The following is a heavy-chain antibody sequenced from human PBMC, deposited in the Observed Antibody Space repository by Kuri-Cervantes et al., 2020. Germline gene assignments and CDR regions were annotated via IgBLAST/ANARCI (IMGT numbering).Heavy chain of an antibody. CDR3: ARDSTRSYGDLRRGAFDI. D-gene: IGHD4-17*01. Sequence: SVKVSCKASGFTFTSSAVQWVRQARGQRPEWIGWIVVGSGNTNYAQKFQERVTITRDMSTSTAYMELRSLRSDDTAVYYCARDSTRSYGDLRRGAFDIWGQGTMVTVSS. CDR2: IVVGSGNT. V-gene: IGHV1-58*01. J-gene: IGHJ3*02. CDR1: GFTFTSSA.